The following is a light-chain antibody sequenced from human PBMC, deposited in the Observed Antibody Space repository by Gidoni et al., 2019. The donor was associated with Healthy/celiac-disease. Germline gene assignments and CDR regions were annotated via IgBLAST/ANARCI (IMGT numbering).Light chain of an antibody. CDR3: QQYYSTPLT. CDR1: QSVLYSSNHKNY. V-gene: IGKV4-1*01. J-gene: IGKJ2*01. CDR2: WAS. Sequence: DIVMTQSPDSLAVSLGERATINCKSSQSVLYSSNHKNYLAWYQQKPGQPPKLLIYWASTRESGVPDRFSGSGSGTDFTLTIISLQAEDVAVYYCQQYYSTPLTFGQGTKLEIK.